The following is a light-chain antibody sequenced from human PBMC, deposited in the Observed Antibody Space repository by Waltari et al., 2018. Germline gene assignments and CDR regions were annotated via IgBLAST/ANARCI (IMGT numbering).Light chain of an antibody. CDR3: QQYLSLPYT. V-gene: IGKV1-33*01. Sequence: TCQSSQDIGNYLNCYHQKPGKAPNLLIHAASNLEGGVPSRFSVRGSGTHFSFTISGLQPGDFATYYCQQYLSLPYTFGQGTILDI. J-gene: IGKJ2*01. CDR1: QDIGNY. CDR2: AAS.